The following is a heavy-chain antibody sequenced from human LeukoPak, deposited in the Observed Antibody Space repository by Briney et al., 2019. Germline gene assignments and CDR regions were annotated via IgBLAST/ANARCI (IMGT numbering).Heavy chain of an antibody. J-gene: IGHJ4*02. CDR2: ISWNSGSI. V-gene: IGHV3-9*01. Sequence: GGSLRLSCAASGFTFDDYAMHWVRQAPGKGLVWVSGISWNSGSIGYADSVKGRFTFSRDNAKNSLYLQMNSLRAEDTALYYCAKDISDGRSSSSDWGQGTLVTVSS. D-gene: IGHD6-6*01. CDR1: GFTFDDYA. CDR3: AKDISDGRSSSSD.